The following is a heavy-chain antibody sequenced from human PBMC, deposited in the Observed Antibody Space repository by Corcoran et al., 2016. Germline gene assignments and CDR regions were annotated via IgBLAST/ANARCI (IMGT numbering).Heavy chain of an antibody. Sequence: QVQLVQSGAEVKKPGASVKVSCKAYGYTFTSYYMHWVRQAPGQGLEWMGIINPSGGSTSYAQKFQGRVTMTRDTSTSTVYMELSSLISEDTAVYYCARAALGYCSGVSFYIDYWCQGTLVTVSS. CDR3: ARAALGYCSGVSFYIDY. J-gene: IGHJ4*02. V-gene: IGHV1-46*01. CDR1: GYTFTSYY. CDR2: INPSGGST. D-gene: IGHD2-15*01.